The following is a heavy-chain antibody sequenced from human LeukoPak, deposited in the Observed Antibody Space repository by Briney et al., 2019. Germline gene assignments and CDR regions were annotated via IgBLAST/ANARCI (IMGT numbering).Heavy chain of an antibody. CDR3: ATRKLGNDY. D-gene: IGHD7-27*01. J-gene: IGHJ4*02. CDR2: IYYSGST. V-gene: IGHV4-59*01. CDR1: GGSISSYY. Sequence: PSETLSLTCTVSGGSISSYYWSWIRQPPGKGLEWIGYIYYSGSTNYNPSLKRRVTISVDTSKNQFPLKLSSVTAADTAVYYCATRKLGNDYWGQGTLVTVSS.